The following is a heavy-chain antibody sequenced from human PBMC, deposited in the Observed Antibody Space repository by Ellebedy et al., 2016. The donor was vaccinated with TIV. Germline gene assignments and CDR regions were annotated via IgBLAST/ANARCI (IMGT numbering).Heavy chain of an antibody. V-gene: IGHV3-7*03. CDR3: ARDRMLRGEACFWFDP. CDR1: GFTFSSYW. D-gene: IGHD3-10*01. J-gene: IGHJ5*02. Sequence: PGGSLRLSCAASGFTFSSYWMTWVRQAPGKGLEWVANINQDGSEKYCVDSVKGRFTISRDNAKNSLYLQMNSLRAEDTAVYYCARDRMLRGEACFWFDPWGQGTLVTVSS. CDR2: INQDGSEK.